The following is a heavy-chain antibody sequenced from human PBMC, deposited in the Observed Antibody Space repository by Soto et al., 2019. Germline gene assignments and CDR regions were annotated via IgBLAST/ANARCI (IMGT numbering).Heavy chain of an antibody. CDR2: ISYDGYSK. CDR3: AAIREVDV. CDR1: GFTFSSYA. D-gene: IGHD1-26*01. Sequence: PGGSLRLSCAASGFTFSSYAMHWVRQAPGKGPEWVALISYDGYSKWYADAVKGRFTISRDNSNNTLFLEMNSLRGDDTAVYFCAAIREVDVWGQGTTVTVSS. J-gene: IGHJ6*02. V-gene: IGHV3-30*03.